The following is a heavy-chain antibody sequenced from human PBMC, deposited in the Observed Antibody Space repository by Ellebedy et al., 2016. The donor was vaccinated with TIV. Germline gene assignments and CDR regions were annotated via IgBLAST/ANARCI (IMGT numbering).Heavy chain of an antibody. V-gene: IGHV1-2*02. CDR1: GYTFTGYY. D-gene: IGHD3-10*01. CDR3: AREIVSPYGSGFDY. Sequence: AASVKVSCKASGYTFTGYYMHWVRQAPGQGLEWMGWINPSSGGTNYAQKFQGRVTMTRDTSISTAYMELSRLRSDDTAVYYCAREIVSPYGSGFDYWGQGTLVTVSS. J-gene: IGHJ4*02. CDR2: INPSSGGT.